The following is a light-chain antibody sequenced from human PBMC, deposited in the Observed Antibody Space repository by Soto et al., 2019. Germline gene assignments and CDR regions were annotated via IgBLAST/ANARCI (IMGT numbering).Light chain of an antibody. Sequence: EIVLAQSPGTLSLSPGERATLSCRDSQSVTSSYLAWYQQKPGQAPRLLIYGASTRATGIPDRFSGGGSGTDFTLTISRLEPEDFAVYYCQDYRSSRTFGQGTKVDIK. CDR2: GAS. V-gene: IGKV3-20*01. CDR1: QSVTSSY. CDR3: QDYRSSRT. J-gene: IGKJ1*01.